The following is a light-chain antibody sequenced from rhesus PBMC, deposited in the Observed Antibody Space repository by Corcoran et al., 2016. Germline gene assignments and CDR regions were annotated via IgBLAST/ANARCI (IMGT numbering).Light chain of an antibody. CDR3: QQDYSWPLT. Sequence: EIVMTQSPATLSLSPGERATLSCRASQSVSSSLAWYQQKPGKAPKLLIYGASSRATGIPDRFSGSGSGTEFTLTISILEPEDVGVYSCQQDYSWPLTFGGGTKVELK. V-gene: IGKV3-42*01. CDR2: GAS. J-gene: IGKJ4*01. CDR1: QSVSSS.